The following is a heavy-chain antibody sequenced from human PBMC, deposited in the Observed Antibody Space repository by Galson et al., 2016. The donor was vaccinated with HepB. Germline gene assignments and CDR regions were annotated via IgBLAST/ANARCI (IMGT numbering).Heavy chain of an antibody. D-gene: IGHD2-15*01. CDR3: ARADSVFDY. CDR2: IWYDGSRK. J-gene: IGHJ4*02. Sequence: SLRLSCAASGFTFSSYGMHWVRQAPGKGLEWVAVIWYDGSRKYYVDSVKGRFTISRDNAKNSLYLQMNSLRAEDTAVYYCARADSVFDYWGQGTLVTVSS. CDR1: GFTFSSYG. V-gene: IGHV3-33*03.